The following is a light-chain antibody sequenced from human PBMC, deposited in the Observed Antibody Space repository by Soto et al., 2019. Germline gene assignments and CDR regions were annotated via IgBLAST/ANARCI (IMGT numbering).Light chain of an antibody. CDR1: SSNIGAHY. CDR2: END. V-gene: IGLV1-51*02. CDR3: GTWDSSLSIFV. Sequence: QSVLTQPPSVSAAPGQMVTMSCSGGSSNIGAHYVSWHQQVPGTAPKLLIYENDKRPSGIPDRFSGSKSGTSATLAITGLQTGDEADYYCGTWDSSLSIFVFGTGTKVTVL. J-gene: IGLJ1*01.